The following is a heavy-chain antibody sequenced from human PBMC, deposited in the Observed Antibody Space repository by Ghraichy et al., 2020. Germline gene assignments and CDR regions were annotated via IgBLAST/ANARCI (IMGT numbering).Heavy chain of an antibody. CDR2: ISGSGGST. Sequence: GGSLRLSCAASGFTFSSYAMSWVRQTPGKGLEWVSTISGSGGSTYYVDSVKGRFTISRDNSKNTLYLQMNSLRAEDTAVYYCAKEPATYYEFGGVAVGMDVWGQGTTVTVSS. CDR1: GFTFSSYA. CDR3: AKEPATYYEFGGVAVGMDV. J-gene: IGHJ6*02. D-gene: IGHD3-16*01. V-gene: IGHV3-23*01.